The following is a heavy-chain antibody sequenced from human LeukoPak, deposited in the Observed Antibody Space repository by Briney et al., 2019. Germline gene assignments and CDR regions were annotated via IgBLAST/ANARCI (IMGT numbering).Heavy chain of an antibody. CDR1: GGSFSGYY. D-gene: IGHD2-2*01. J-gene: IGHJ3*02. CDR3: ARGRYCSSTSCYWLGNAFDI. Sequence: PSETLSLTCAVYGGSFSGYYWSWIRQPPGKGLEWIGEINHSGSTNYNPSLKSRVTISVDTSKNQFSLKLSSVTAADTAVYYCARGRYCSSTSCYWLGNAFDIWGQGTMVTVSS. V-gene: IGHV4-34*01. CDR2: INHSGST.